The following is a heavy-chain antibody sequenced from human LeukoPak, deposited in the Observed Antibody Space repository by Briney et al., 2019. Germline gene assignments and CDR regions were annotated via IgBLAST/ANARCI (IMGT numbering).Heavy chain of an antibody. CDR2: IWSDGSSQ. Sequence: GSLRLSCTASGFSFSDYGVHWVRQAPGKGLEWVALIWSDGSSQYYADSVKGRFTISRDNAKNTLYLQMNSLRAEDTAVYYCARGQWPGWFDPWGQGTLVTVSS. V-gene: IGHV3-33*03. CDR3: ARGQWPGWFDP. D-gene: IGHD6-19*01. J-gene: IGHJ5*02. CDR1: GFSFSDYG.